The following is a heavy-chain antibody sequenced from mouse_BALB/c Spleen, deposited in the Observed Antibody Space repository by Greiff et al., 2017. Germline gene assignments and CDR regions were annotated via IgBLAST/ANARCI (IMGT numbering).Heavy chain of an antibody. D-gene: IGHD1-1*01. CDR1: GFTFSSYA. CDR2: ISSGGSYT. V-gene: IGHV5-9-3*01. Sequence: EVQLVESGGGLVKPGGSLKLSCAASGFTFSSYAMSWVRQTPAKRLEWVATISSGGSYTYYPDSVKGRFTISRDNAKNTLYLQMSSLRSEDTAMYYCARYYGSSYGYFDVWGAGTTVTVSS. J-gene: IGHJ1*01. CDR3: ARYYGSSYGYFDV.